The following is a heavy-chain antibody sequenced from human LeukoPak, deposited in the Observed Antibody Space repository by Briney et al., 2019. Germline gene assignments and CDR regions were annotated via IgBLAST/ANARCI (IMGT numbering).Heavy chain of an antibody. D-gene: IGHD1-26*01. CDR1: GFTFSSYA. J-gene: IGHJ4*02. CDR2: ISSDGSST. CDR3: ARAQMGAPTDY. V-gene: IGHV3-74*01. Sequence: GGSLRLSCAASGFTFSSYAMYWVRHAPGKGLVGVSRISSDGSSTIYADSVKGRFTISRDIAKNTLYLQMNSLRAEDTAVYYCARAQMGAPTDYWGQGTLVTVSS.